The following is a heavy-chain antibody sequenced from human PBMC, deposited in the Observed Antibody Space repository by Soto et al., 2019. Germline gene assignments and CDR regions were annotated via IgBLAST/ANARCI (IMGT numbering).Heavy chain of an antibody. D-gene: IGHD1-1*01. CDR1: GFTFSSYA. Sequence: GGSLRLCCAASGFTFSSYAMSLVRQAPGKGLEWVSAISGSGGSTYYADSVKGRFTISRDNYKNTLYLQMNSLRAEDTAVYYCAKGTTGATHRVDYCGQGPPVPVYS. CDR3: AKGTTGATHRVDY. V-gene: IGHV3-23*01. J-gene: IGHJ4*02. CDR2: ISGSGGST.